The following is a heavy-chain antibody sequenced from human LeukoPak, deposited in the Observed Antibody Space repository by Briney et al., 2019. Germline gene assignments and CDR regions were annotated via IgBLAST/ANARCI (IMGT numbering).Heavy chain of an antibody. CDR2: IYYSGCT. Sequence: TSETLSLTCTVSGGSISSYYWSWLRQPPGKGLEWIGYIYYSGCTNYNPSLKSRVTISVDTSKTQFSLKLSSVTAADTAVYYCARGPSLRFLTRRAHWYFDLWGRGTLVTVSS. V-gene: IGHV4-59*01. CDR1: GGSISSYY. D-gene: IGHD3-3*01. J-gene: IGHJ2*01. CDR3: ARGPSLRFLTRRAHWYFDL.